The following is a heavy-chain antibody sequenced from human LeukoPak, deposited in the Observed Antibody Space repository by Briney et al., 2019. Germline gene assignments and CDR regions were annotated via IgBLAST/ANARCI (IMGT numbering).Heavy chain of an antibody. D-gene: IGHD6-13*01. CDR2: ISSSGSTI. Sequence: GGSLRLSCAASGFTFSDYYMSWIRQAPGKGLEWVSYISSSGSTIYYADSVKGRFTISRDNAKNSLYLQMNSLRAEDTAVYYCASLAYSSTSDYWGQATLVTVSS. CDR1: GFTFSDYY. V-gene: IGHV3-11*01. J-gene: IGHJ4*02. CDR3: ASLAYSSTSDY.